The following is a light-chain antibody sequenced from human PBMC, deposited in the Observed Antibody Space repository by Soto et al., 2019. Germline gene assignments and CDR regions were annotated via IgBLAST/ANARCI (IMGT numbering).Light chain of an antibody. CDR3: QQLKSFPHS. V-gene: IGKV1-9*01. CDR1: QGISSS. Sequence: IQLTQSPSSLSASVGDRVTITCRASQGISSSLAWYQQQPGKAPKLMIYAASTLQSWVPSRFSGSGSGTDFTLTLSSLQTADFATYYCQQLKSFPHSFGGGTTVEIK. J-gene: IGKJ4*01. CDR2: AAS.